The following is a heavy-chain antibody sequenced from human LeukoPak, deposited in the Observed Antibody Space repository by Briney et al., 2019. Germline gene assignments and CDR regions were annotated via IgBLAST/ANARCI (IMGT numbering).Heavy chain of an antibody. CDR1: GYTFTSYA. J-gene: IGHJ4*02. D-gene: IGHD3-10*01. V-gene: IGHV1-3*01. CDR3: ARDRALLWFGESHPLDY. CDR2: INAGNGNT. Sequence: ASVKVSCKASGYTFTSYAMHWVRQAPGQRLEWMGWINAGNGNTKYSQKFQGGVTITRDTSASTAYMELSSLRSEDTAVYYCARDRALLWFGESHPLDYWGQGPRVTVSS.